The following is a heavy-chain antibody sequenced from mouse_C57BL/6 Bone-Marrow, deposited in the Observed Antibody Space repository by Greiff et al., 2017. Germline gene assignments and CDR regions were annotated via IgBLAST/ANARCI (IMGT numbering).Heavy chain of an antibody. CDR3: ARRDSDVEYAMDY. CDR2: IYPGDGDT. CDR1: GYAFSSSW. V-gene: IGHV1-82*01. Sequence: LQLSGPELVKPGASVKISCKASGYAFSSSWMNWVKQRPGKGLVWIGWIYPGDGDTNYNGKVKGKATLTADKSSSTAYMQLSSLTSEDSAVYFCARRDSDVEYAMDYWGQGTSVTVSS. J-gene: IGHJ4*01.